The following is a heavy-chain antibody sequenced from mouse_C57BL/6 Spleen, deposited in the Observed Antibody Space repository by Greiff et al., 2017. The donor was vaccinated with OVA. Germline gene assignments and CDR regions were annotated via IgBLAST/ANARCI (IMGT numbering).Heavy chain of an antibody. CDR2: INPSNGGT. V-gene: IGHV1-53*01. Sequence: VEPGASVKLSCKASGYTFTSYWMHWVKQRPGQGLEWIGNINPSNGGTNYNEKFKSKATLTVDKSSSTAYMQLSSLTSEDSAVYYCARGGYALYYYAMDYWGQGTSVTVSS. CDR3: ARGGYALYYYAMDY. J-gene: IGHJ4*01. CDR1: GYTFTSYW. D-gene: IGHD2-2*01.